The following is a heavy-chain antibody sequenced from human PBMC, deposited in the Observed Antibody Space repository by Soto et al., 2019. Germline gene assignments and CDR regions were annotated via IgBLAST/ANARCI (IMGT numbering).Heavy chain of an antibody. V-gene: IGHV1-3*01. CDR3: ARAPPRIMITFGGVIVRGFDY. D-gene: IGHD3-16*02. Sequence: QVPLVQSGAEVKKPGASVKVSCKASGYTFTSYAMHWVRQAPGQRLEWMGWINAGNGNTKYSQKFQGRVTITRDTSASTAYMELSSLRSEDTAVYYCARAPPRIMITFGGVIVRGFDYWGQGTLVTASS. CDR1: GYTFTSYA. J-gene: IGHJ4*02. CDR2: INAGNGNT.